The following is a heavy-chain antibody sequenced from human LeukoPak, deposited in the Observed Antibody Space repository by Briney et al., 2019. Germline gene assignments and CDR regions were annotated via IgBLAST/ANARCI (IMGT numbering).Heavy chain of an antibody. CDR2: IWYDGSNK. V-gene: IGHV3-33*01. Sequence: PGRSLRLSCAGSGFTFSSNGMHWVRQAPGKGLEWVAVIWYDGSNKYYADSVKGRFTISRDNSKNTLYLQMNSLRAEDTAVYYCARSSSGWYLGVYYYYGMDVWGQGTTVTVSS. D-gene: IGHD6-19*01. CDR1: GFTFSSNG. J-gene: IGHJ6*02. CDR3: ARSSSGWYLGVYYYYGMDV.